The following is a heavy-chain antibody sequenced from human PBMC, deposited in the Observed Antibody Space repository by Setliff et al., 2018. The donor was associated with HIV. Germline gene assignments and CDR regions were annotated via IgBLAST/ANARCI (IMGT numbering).Heavy chain of an antibody. V-gene: IGHV1-18*01. CDR3: ARACPWGYVDYYYMDV. CDR2: ISAYNGDT. Sequence: ASVKVSCKASGYTLTSYDISWVRQAPGQGLEWMGWISAYNGDTNFAQKLQGRVTMPTDTSTSTAYMELRSLRSDDTAVYYCARACPWGYVDYYYMDVWGKGTTVTVSS. CDR1: GYTLTSYD. D-gene: IGHD3-16*01. J-gene: IGHJ6*03.